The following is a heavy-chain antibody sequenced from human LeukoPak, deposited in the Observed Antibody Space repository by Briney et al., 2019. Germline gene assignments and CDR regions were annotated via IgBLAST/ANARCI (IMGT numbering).Heavy chain of an antibody. D-gene: IGHD2-2*01. Sequence: GASVKVSCKVSGGIFSNSAISWVRHDPGQGLEYMGGIIPMFGTTNYARRFQGRLTITADESTSTTYMELSSLRSVDTAVYYCARDLADIVVDPPAMPYYFDYWGQGTVVTVSS. CDR2: IIPMFGTT. CDR1: GGIFSNSA. CDR3: ARDLADIVVDPPAMPYYFDY. J-gene: IGHJ4*02. V-gene: IGHV1-69*01.